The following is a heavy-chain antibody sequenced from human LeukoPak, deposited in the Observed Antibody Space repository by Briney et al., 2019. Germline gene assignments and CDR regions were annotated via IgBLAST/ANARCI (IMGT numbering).Heavy chain of an antibody. V-gene: IGHV3-7*01. D-gene: IGHD3-16*01. CDR1: GFTFSNYW. J-gene: IGHJ4*02. CDR2: IKEDGSQK. CDR3: ARGLNTSPGVDY. Sequence: GGSLRLSCAASGFTFSNYWINWVRQAPGKGLEWVANIKEDGSQKYYVESVKGRFTVSRDNAKNSVYLQMSSLRDEDTAVYYCARGLNTSPGVDYWGQGTLVTVSS.